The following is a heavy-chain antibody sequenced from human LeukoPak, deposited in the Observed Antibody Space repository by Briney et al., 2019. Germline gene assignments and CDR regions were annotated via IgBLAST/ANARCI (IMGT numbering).Heavy chain of an antibody. CDR2: IYYSGST. Sequence: SETLSLTCTVSGGSISSYYWSWIRQPPGKGLEWIGYIYYSGSTNYNPSLKSRVTISVDTSKNQFSLKLSSVTAADTAVDYCGGGRPDVYDYVWGSYRPLYYWGQGTLVTVSS. D-gene: IGHD3-16*02. V-gene: IGHV4-59*08. CDR1: GGSISSYY. J-gene: IGHJ4*02. CDR3: GGGRPDVYDYVWGSYRPLYY.